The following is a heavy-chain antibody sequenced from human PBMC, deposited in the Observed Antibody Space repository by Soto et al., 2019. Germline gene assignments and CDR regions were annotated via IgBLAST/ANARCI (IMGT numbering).Heavy chain of an antibody. Sequence: GASVKVSCKASGGTFSSYAISWVRQAPGQGLEWMGGIIPIFGTANYAQKFQGRVTITADESTSTAYMELSSLRSEDTAVYYCASCSGIAAAGTNGGVTARTTRAFDIWGQGAMVTVSS. D-gene: IGHD6-13*01. CDR1: GGTFSSYA. CDR3: ASCSGIAAAGTNGGVTARTTRAFDI. J-gene: IGHJ3*02. CDR2: IIPIFGTA. V-gene: IGHV1-69*13.